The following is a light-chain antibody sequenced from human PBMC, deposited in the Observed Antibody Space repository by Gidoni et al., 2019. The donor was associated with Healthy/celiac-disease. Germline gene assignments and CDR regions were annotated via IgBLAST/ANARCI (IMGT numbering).Light chain of an antibody. J-gene: IGLJ3*02. V-gene: IGLV1-47*01. CDR2: RNN. CDR3: AAWDESMSGRV. Sequence: QSVLTQPPSASGPPGQRVTLSCSGSSSNLGSNYVYWYQQLPGTAPKPLSYRNNQRPSGVPDRFSGSKSGTSAALAISGLRSEDEADYYCAAWDESMSGRVFGGGTKLTVL. CDR1: SSNLGSNY.